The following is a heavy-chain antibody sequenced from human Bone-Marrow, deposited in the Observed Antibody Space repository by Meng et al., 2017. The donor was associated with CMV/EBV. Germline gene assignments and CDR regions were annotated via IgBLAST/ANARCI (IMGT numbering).Heavy chain of an antibody. CDR3: ARTPKAGGSSHFEY. J-gene: IGHJ4*02. CDR2: IWYDGSNK. V-gene: IGHV3-30*02. CDR1: GFTFSSYG. Sequence: GGSLRLSCAASGFTFSSYGMHWVRQAPGKGLEWVAVIWYDGSNKYYADSVKGRFTISRDNSKNTLYLQMNSLRAEDTAIYYCARTPKAGGSSHFEYWGQGTLVTVSS. D-gene: IGHD1-26*01.